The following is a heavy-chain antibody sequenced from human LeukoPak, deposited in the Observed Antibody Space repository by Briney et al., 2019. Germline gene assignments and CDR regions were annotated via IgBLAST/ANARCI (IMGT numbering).Heavy chain of an antibody. CDR2: IWYEGSKK. CDR3: ARDVGNYDSGTSYFDY. D-gene: IGHD3-10*01. Sequence: GGSLRLSCAAPGFTFSNYGLCSVRQAPGKGLEWVAHIWYEGSKKYYPDSGKGRFTNSRDNSKNTLYLQMNSLTAEDTAVYYCARDVGNYDSGTSYFDYWGQGTLVTVSP. J-gene: IGHJ4*02. V-gene: IGHV3-33*01. CDR1: GFTFSNYG.